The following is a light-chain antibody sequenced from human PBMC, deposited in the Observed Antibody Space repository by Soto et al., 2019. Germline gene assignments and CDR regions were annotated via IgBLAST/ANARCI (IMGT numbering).Light chain of an antibody. J-gene: IGKJ4*01. V-gene: IGKV1-5*01. CDR2: AAS. CDR1: QSIGSW. CDR3: QQYYYTPLT. Sequence: DIQMTQSPSTLSASVGDTVTITCRASQSIGSWLAWYQQKPGKAPKLLIYAASSLQDGVSPRFSGSGYGTDFTLTISSLQAEDVALYYCQQYYYTPLTFGGGTKV.